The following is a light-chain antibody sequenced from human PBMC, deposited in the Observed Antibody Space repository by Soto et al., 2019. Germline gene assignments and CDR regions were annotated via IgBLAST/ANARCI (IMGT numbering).Light chain of an antibody. V-gene: IGLV3-21*02. CDR2: DGG. CDR1: NIGSKS. Sequence: SYELTQPPSVSVAPGQTARITCGGDNIGSKSVHWYQQKPGQAPVLVVYDGGDRPSGIPARFSGSNSGNTATLTISRVEAGDEADYYCQVWDRTSDHSYVFGTGTKLTVL. CDR3: QVWDRTSDHSYV. J-gene: IGLJ1*01.